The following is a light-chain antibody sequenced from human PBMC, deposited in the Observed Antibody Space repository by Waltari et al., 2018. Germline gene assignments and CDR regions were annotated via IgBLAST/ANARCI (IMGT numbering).Light chain of an antibody. CDR1: SSDVGAYDS. Sequence: QSALTQPASVSGSPGQSITISCTGTSSDVGAYDSVSWYQQHPGKAPNLLIYAVNNRPSGVSHRFSGSKSGNTASLTISGLQAEDEANYFCSAYTKSTTRYWVFGGGTKVTVL. CDR2: AVN. CDR3: SAYTKSTTRYWV. V-gene: IGLV2-14*03. J-gene: IGLJ3*02.